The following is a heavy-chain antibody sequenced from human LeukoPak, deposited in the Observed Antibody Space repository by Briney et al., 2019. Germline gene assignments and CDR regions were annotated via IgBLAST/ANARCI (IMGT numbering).Heavy chain of an antibody. D-gene: IGHD2-2*01. CDR1: GGSISSSSYY. CDR2: IYYSGST. Sequence: SETLSLTCTVSGGSISSSSYYWGWIRQPPGKGLEWIGSIYYSGSTYYNPSLKSRVTISVDTSKNQFSLKLSSVTAADTAVYYCARDAHCSSTSCHYYYYYYMDVWGKGTTVTVSS. V-gene: IGHV4-39*07. CDR3: ARDAHCSSTSCHYYYYYYMDV. J-gene: IGHJ6*03.